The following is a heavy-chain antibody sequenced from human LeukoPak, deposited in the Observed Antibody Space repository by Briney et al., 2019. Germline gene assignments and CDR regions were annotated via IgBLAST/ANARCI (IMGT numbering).Heavy chain of an antibody. CDR1: GFTFSSYA. J-gene: IGHJ3*02. D-gene: IGHD2-15*01. CDR2: ISYDGSNK. Sequence: QPGRSLRLSCAASGFTFSSYAMHWVRQAPGKGLEWVAVISYDGSNKYYADSVKGRFTISRDNSKNTLYLQMNSLRAEDTAVYYCARDYCSGGSYYDAFDIWGQGTMVTVSS. CDR3: ARDYCSGGSYYDAFDI. V-gene: IGHV3-30-3*01.